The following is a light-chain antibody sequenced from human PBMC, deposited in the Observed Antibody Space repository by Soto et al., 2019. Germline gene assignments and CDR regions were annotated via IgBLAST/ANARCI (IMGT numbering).Light chain of an antibody. Sequence: ENVLTQSPATLSLSPGERATLSCRASQSVSSNLAWYQQRPGQAPRLLIYDASNRATGIPARFSGSGSGTDFTLTISSLQPEDFAVYYCHQRSNWPPTFGGGTTVEIK. CDR3: HQRSNWPPT. J-gene: IGKJ4*01. CDR1: QSVSSN. V-gene: IGKV3-11*01. CDR2: DAS.